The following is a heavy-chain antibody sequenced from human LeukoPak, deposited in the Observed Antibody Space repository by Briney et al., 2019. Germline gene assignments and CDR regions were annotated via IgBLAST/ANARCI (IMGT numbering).Heavy chain of an antibody. Sequence: SETLSLTCAVSGGSISSSNWWSWVRQPPGKGLEWIGEIYHSGSTNYNPSLKSRVTISVDKSKNQFSLKLSSVTAADTAVYYCARLTTVYCSSTSCYAFDYWGQGTLVTVSS. CDR3: ARLTTVYCSSTSCYAFDY. CDR2: IYHSGST. D-gene: IGHD2-2*01. CDR1: GGSISSSNW. J-gene: IGHJ4*02. V-gene: IGHV4-4*02.